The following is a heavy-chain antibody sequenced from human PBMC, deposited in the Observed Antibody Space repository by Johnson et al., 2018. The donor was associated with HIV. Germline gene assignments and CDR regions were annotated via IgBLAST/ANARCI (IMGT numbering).Heavy chain of an antibody. CDR1: GFTFGYFA. V-gene: IGHV3-7*01. Sequence: VQLVESGGGLAQPGRSLRLSCTASGFTFGYFAMTWVRQAPGKGLEWVANIKQDDSEKYYVDSVKDRFTISRDNTKNSLYLQMNSLRAEDTAVYYCAKTYSSSWYAFDIWGQGTMVTVSS. J-gene: IGHJ3*02. CDR2: IKQDDSEK. D-gene: IGHD6-13*01. CDR3: AKTYSSSWYAFDI.